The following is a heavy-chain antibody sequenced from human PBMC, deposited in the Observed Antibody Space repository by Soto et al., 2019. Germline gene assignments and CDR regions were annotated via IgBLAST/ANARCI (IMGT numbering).Heavy chain of an antibody. CDR2: IYHSGTT. D-gene: IGHD4-17*01. CDR1: GGSINSGVYY. J-gene: IGHJ4*02. V-gene: IGHV4-31*03. Sequence: LSLTCTVSGGSINSGVYYWNWIRQHPGKGLEWIGYIYHSGTTYYNPSLRSRATILVDTSERQFSLNLSSVTAADTAVYYCARAGDYGDYSFDYWGQGTLVTVSS. CDR3: ARAGDYGDYSFDY.